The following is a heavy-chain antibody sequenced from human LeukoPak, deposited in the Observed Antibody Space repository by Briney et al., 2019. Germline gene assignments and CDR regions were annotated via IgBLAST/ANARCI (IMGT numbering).Heavy chain of an antibody. V-gene: IGHV1-18*01. CDR2: ISAYNGNT. D-gene: IGHD6-13*01. CDR3: ASMNSGYGSSWYGY. CDR1: GYTFTSYG. J-gene: IGHJ4*02. Sequence: ASVWPSRKAFGYTFTSYGISWWRQAPGQGLEWMGWISAYNGNTNYAQKLQGRVTMTTDTSTSTAYMELRRLRSDDTAVYYCASMNSGYGSSWYGYWGQGTLVTVSS.